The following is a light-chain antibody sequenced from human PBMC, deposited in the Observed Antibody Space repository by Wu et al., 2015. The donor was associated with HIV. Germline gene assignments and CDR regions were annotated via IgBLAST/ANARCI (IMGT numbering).Light chain of an antibody. CDR1: QTVSSSY. CDR2: GAS. CDR3: QQRSNWPLT. Sequence: ESVLTQSPGTLSLSLGERATLSCRASQTVSSSYLAWYQQKPGQAPRLLIYGASNRATGIPDRFTGSGSGTDFTLTINRLEPEDFAVYYCQQRSNWPLTFGAGTKVEIK. V-gene: IGKV3D-20*02. J-gene: IGKJ4*01.